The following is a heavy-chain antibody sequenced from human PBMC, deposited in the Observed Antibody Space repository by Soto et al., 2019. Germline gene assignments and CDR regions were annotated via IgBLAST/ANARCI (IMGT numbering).Heavy chain of an antibody. CDR1: GGSISSSSYY. D-gene: IGHD4-17*01. CDR2: IYYSGST. J-gene: IGHJ4*02. Sequence: SETLSLTCTVSGGSISSSSYYWGWIRQPPGKGLEWIGSIYYSGSTYYNPSLKSRVTISVDTSKNQFSLKLSSVTAADTAVYYCARRPYGDYENYFDYWGQGTLVTVSS. CDR3: ARRPYGDYENYFDY. V-gene: IGHV4-39*01.